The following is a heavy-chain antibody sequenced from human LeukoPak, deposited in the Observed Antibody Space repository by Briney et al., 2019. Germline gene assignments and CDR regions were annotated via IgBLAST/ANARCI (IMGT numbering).Heavy chain of an antibody. J-gene: IGHJ4*02. Sequence: SETLSLTCTVSGGSISSSSYYWGWIRQPPGKGLEWIGSIYYSGSTYYNPSLKSRVTISVDTSKNQFSLKLSSVTAADTAVYYCARGGIAVATSNFDYWGQGTLVTVSS. V-gene: IGHV4-39*07. CDR3: ARGGIAVATSNFDY. CDR2: IYYSGST. D-gene: IGHD6-19*01. CDR1: GGSISSSSYY.